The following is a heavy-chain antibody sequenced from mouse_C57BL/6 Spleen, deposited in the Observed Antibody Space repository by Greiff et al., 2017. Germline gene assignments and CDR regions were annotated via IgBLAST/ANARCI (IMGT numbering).Heavy chain of an antibody. D-gene: IGHD1-1*01. CDR2: INYDGSST. J-gene: IGHJ2*01. CDR1: GFTFSDYY. Sequence: EVQLVESEGGLVQPGSSMKLSCTASGFTFSDYYMAWVRQVPEKGLEWVANINYDGSSTYYLDSLKSRFIISRDNAKNNLYLQMSSLKSEDTATYYCARGSYGSPLDYWGQGTTLTVSS. CDR3: ARGSYGSPLDY. V-gene: IGHV5-16*01.